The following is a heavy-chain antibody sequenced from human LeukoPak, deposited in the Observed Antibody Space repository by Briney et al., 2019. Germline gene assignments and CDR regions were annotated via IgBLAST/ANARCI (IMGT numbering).Heavy chain of an antibody. D-gene: IGHD3-10*01. V-gene: IGHV3-23*01. CDR2: ISGSGGST. CDR3: AKDRQGFGFGEQLDYYYMDV. Sequence: GGSLRLSCAASGFTFTGYAMGWVRQVPGKGLEWVSAISGSGGSTYYADSGKGRFTISRDNSKNTLYLRMNSLRAEDTAVYYCAKDRQGFGFGEQLDYYYMDVWGKGTTVTVSS. J-gene: IGHJ6*03. CDR1: GFTFTGYA.